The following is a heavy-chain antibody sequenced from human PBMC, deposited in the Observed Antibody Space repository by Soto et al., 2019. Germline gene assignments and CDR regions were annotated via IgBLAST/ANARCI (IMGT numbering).Heavy chain of an antibody. CDR2: IYYSGST. Sequence: PSETLSLTCTVSGGSVSSGSYYWSWIRQPPGKGLEWIGYIYYSGSTNYNPSLKSRVTLSVATSKNQFSLKLSSVTAADTAVYYCARDYYDSRMRFDYWGQGTLVSVSS. V-gene: IGHV4-61*01. CDR3: ARDYYDSRMRFDY. CDR1: GGSVSSGSYY. J-gene: IGHJ4*02. D-gene: IGHD3-22*01.